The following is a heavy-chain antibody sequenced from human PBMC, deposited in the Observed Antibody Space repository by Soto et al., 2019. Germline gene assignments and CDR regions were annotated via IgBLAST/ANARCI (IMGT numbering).Heavy chain of an antibody. J-gene: IGHJ6*03. CDR1: GGSIRSYY. D-gene: IGHD3-10*01. CDR2: IYYSGST. Sequence: SETLSLTCTVSGGSIRSYYGSWIRQPPGKGLEWIGYIYYSGSTNYNPSLKSRVTISVDTSKTQFSLKLSSVTAADTAVYYCASHSYYYGSGSYQNYYMDVWGKGTTVTVSS. CDR3: ASHSYYYGSGSYQNYYMDV. V-gene: IGHV4-59*08.